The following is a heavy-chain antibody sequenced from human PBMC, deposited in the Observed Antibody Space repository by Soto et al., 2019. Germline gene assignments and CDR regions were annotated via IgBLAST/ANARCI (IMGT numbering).Heavy chain of an antibody. CDR3: AREYGNYYGSGSYYNTFDC. V-gene: IGHV1-18*01. CDR2: INPYNGNT. D-gene: IGHD3-10*01. CDR1: GYTFNTYG. J-gene: IGHJ4*02. Sequence: GASVKVSCKASGYTFNTYGITWVRQAPGQGLEWMGWINPYNGNTKFAQKLQGRVTITADESTSTAYMELSSLRSEDTAVYYCAREYGNYYGSGSYYNTFDCWGQGTLVTVSS.